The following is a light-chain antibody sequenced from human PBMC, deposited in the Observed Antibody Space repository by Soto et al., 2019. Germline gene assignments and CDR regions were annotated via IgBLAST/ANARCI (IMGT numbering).Light chain of an antibody. CDR3: QQLNNYPLT. Sequence: DIQLTQSPSFLSASVGDRVTITCRASQGISSYLAWYQHKPGKAPKLLIYAASTLQSGVPSRFSGSGSGTEFTHTISSLQPEDFATYYCQQLNNYPLTFGGGTKVEIK. CDR2: AAS. J-gene: IGKJ4*01. V-gene: IGKV1-9*01. CDR1: QGISSY.